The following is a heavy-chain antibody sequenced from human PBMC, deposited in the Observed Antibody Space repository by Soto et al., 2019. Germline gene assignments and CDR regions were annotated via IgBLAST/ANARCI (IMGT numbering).Heavy chain of an antibody. V-gene: IGHV3-30-3*01. CDR3: ARPMIGPFDI. CDR1: GFTFSSYA. J-gene: IGHJ3*02. Sequence: PGGSLRLSCAASGFTFSSYAMHWVRQAPGKGLEWVAVISYDGSNKYYADSVKGRFTISRDNSKNTLYLQMNSLRAEDTAVYYCARPMIGPFDIWGQGTMVTVSS. CDR2: ISYDGSNK. D-gene: IGHD3-22*01.